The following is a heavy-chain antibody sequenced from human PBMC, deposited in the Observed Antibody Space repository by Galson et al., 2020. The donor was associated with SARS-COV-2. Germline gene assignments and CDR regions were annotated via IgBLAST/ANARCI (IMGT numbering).Heavy chain of an antibody. CDR1: GGSISTDGHF. J-gene: IGHJ3*01. Sequence: SETLSLTCTVSGGSISTDGHFWTWIRQPPGKGLEWIGYIYHSGTTYYNPSLKSRLNIAIDTSQTQFSLRLLCVTAADTAVYFCARTAGELDVWGQWTMVIVSS. CDR3: ARTAGELDV. V-gene: IGHV4-31*03. D-gene: IGHD1-26*01. CDR2: IYHSGTT.